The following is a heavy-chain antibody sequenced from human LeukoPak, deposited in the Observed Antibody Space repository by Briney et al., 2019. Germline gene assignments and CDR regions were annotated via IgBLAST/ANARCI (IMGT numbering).Heavy chain of an antibody. J-gene: IGHJ5*02. D-gene: IGHD5-12*01. CDR1: GYTFTSYH. V-gene: IGHV1-2*02. CDR3: AKTARGDSGYDLTWLDP. CDR2: INPKNGGT. Sequence: GASVKVSCKASGYTFTSYHMHWVRQAPGQGLEWMGWINPKNGGTDYAQKFQGRVTMTRDTSISTAYMELSRLRSDDTALYYCAKTARGDSGYDLTWLDPWGQGTLVTVSS.